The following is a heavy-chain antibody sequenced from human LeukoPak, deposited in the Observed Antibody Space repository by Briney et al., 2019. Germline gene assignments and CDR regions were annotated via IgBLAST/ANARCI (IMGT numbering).Heavy chain of an antibody. J-gene: IGHJ6*02. D-gene: IGHD4-17*01. Sequence: SVKVSCKASGFTFTSSAVQWVRQARGQRLEWIGWIVVGSGNTNYAQKFQERVTITRDMSTSTAYMELSSLRSEDTAVYYCAAVSTVTVYYYYYGMDVWGQGTTVTVSS. V-gene: IGHV1-58*01. CDR1: GFTFTSSA. CDR3: AAVSTVTVYYYYYGMDV. CDR2: IVVGSGNT.